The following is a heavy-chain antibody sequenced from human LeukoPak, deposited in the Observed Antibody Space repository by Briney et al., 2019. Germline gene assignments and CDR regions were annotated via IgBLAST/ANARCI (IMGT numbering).Heavy chain of an antibody. V-gene: IGHV3-48*03. Sequence: PGGSLRLSCAASGFTFSGYEMNWVRQAPGKGLEWVSYISSSGSTIYYADSVKGRFTISRDNAKNSLYLQMNSLRAEDTAVYYCASLGYSSSWYFDYWGQGTLVTVSS. J-gene: IGHJ4*02. CDR1: GFTFSGYE. D-gene: IGHD6-13*01. CDR3: ASLGYSSSWYFDY. CDR2: ISSSGSTI.